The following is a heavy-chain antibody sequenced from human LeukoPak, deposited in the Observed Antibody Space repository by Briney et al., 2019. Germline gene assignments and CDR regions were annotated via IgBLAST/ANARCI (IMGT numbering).Heavy chain of an antibody. CDR3: ARSYYYDSSGYYSHFDY. D-gene: IGHD3-22*01. J-gene: IGHJ4*02. V-gene: IGHV3-21*01. Sequence: GGSLLLSCAASGFTFSSYSMNWVRPAPGKGLGWVSSISSSSSYIYYADSVKGRFTISRDNAKNSLYLQMNSLRAEDTAVYYCARSYYYDSSGYYSHFDYWGQGTLVTVSS. CDR1: GFTFSSYS. CDR2: ISSSSSYI.